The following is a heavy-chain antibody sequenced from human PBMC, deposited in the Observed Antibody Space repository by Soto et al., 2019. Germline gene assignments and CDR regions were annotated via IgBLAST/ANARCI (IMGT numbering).Heavy chain of an antibody. CDR1: GGTFSTYT. CDR3: AGDPYSHYNDSHASSYP. Sequence: QVQLVQSGAEVKKPGSSVKVSCKASGGTFSTYTITWVRQAPGQGLEWMGRIIPIIGIINYAQKFQGRVTISADKFTGTAYMELTRLRSDDTAVYYCAGDPYSHYNDSHASSYPWGQGTLVTVSS. D-gene: IGHD3-22*01. CDR2: IIPIIGII. V-gene: IGHV1-69*08. J-gene: IGHJ5*02.